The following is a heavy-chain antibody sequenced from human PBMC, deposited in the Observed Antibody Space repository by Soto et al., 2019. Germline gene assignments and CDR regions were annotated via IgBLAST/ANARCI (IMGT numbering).Heavy chain of an antibody. D-gene: IGHD6-13*01. Sequence: QVQLVQSGAEVKKPGASVKVSCKASGYTFTSYGISWVRQAPGQGLEWMGWISAYNGNTNYAQKLQGQVTMTTDTSTSTAYMELRSLRSDDTAVYYCARSKYSSSWYYYYYYGMDVWGQGTTVTVSS. CDR2: ISAYNGNT. J-gene: IGHJ6*02. V-gene: IGHV1-18*04. CDR1: GYTFTSYG. CDR3: ARSKYSSSWYYYYYYGMDV.